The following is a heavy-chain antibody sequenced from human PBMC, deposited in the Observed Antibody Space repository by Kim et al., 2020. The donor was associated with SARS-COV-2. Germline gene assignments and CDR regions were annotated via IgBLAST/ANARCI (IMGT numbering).Heavy chain of an antibody. J-gene: IGHJ4*02. D-gene: IGHD6-19*01. CDR2: IWFDGSNK. Sequence: GGSLRLSCAASGFTFGSYGMHWVRQAPGKGLEWVAVIWFDGSNKNYADSVKGRFTISRDNSKNALYLQMNSLRAEDTAVYYCARDSSAGQFYLDHWGQGTLVTVSS. CDR3: ARDSSAGQFYLDH. V-gene: IGHV3-33*01. CDR1: GFTFGSYG.